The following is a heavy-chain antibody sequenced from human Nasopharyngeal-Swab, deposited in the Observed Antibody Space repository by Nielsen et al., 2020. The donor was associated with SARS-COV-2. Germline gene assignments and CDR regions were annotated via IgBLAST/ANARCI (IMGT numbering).Heavy chain of an antibody. J-gene: IGHJ4*02. D-gene: IGHD5-12*01. CDR2: IYYSGST. Sequence: RQAPGKGLEWIGSIYYSGSTYYNPSLKSRVTISVDTSKNQFSLKLSSVAAADTAVYYCARRSRRGYDLYWGQGTLVTVSS. CDR3: ARRSRRGYDLY. V-gene: IGHV4-39*01.